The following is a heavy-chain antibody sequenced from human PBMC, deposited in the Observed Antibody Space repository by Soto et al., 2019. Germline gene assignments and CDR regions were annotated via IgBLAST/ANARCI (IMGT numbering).Heavy chain of an antibody. Sequence: QVQLQESGPGLVKPSQTLSLTCTVSGGSISSGGYYWSWIRQHPGKGLEGIGYIHYSGSTYYTPSLKSRVTIAIDTSKSQCSLKLSSVTAADTAVYYCARGRQDDSSGYFDYWGQGTLATVSS. D-gene: IGHD3-22*01. CDR1: GGSISSGGYY. CDR3: ARGRQDDSSGYFDY. J-gene: IGHJ4*02. CDR2: IHYSGST. V-gene: IGHV4-31*03.